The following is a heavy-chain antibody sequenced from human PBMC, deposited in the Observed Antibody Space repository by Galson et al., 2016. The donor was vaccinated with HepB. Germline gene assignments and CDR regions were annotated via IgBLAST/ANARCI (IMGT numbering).Heavy chain of an antibody. Sequence: SLRLSCAASGFTFGTYNMNWVRQAPGMGLEWVSSISSSSTYIYYADSVKGRFTISRDNAKNSLYLQMNSLRAEDTAVYYCARDHYDFWSAYIASLGGFIDYWGQGTLVTVSS. CDR2: ISSSSTYI. CDR3: ARDHYDFWSAYIASLGGFIDY. D-gene: IGHD3-3*01. CDR1: GFTFGTYN. J-gene: IGHJ4*02. V-gene: IGHV3-21*01.